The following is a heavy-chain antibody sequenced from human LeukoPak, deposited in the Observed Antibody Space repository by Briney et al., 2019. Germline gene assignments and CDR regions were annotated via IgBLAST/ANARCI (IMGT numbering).Heavy chain of an antibody. D-gene: IGHD4-23*01. CDR1: GGSLSSYY. Sequence: SETLSLTRTVSGGSLSSYYWRWIRQPPAKGREWIGYIYYSGSTNYNPSLKSRVTISVDTSKSQFSLKLSSVTAADTAVYYCATTLGGNADYWGQGTLVTVSS. V-gene: IGHV4-59*08. CDR2: IYYSGST. CDR3: ATTLGGNADY. J-gene: IGHJ4*02.